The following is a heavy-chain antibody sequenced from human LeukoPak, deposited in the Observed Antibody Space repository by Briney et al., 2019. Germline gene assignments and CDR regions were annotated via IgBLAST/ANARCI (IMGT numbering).Heavy chain of an antibody. Sequence: SVKVSCKASGGTFNSYAISWVRQAPGQGLEWMGGIIPIFGTANYAQKFQGRVTITTDESTSTAYMELSSLRSEDTAVYYCARAISYDFWSGYYNSWGQGTLVTVSS. J-gene: IGHJ4*02. D-gene: IGHD3-3*01. CDR3: ARAISYDFWSGYYNS. V-gene: IGHV1-69*05. CDR2: IIPIFGTA. CDR1: GGTFNSYA.